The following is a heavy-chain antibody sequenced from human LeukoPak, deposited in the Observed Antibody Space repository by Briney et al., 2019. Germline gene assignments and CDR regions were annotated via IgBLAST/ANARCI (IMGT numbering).Heavy chain of an antibody. V-gene: IGHV1-18*01. CDR2: ISAYNGNT. J-gene: IGHJ6*02. CDR1: GYTFTSYG. D-gene: IGHD4-11*01. Sequence: GASVKVSCKASGYTFTSYGISWVRQAPGQGLEWMGWISAYNGNTNYAQKLQGRVTMTTDTSTSTAYMELRSLRSDDTAVYYCARGNSNYSRFYYYYYGMDVWGQGTTVTVSS. CDR3: ARGNSNYSRFYYYYYGMDV.